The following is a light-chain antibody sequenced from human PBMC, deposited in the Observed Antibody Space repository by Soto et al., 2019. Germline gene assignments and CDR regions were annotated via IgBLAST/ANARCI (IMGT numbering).Light chain of an antibody. CDR1: SSDVGGYNY. J-gene: IGLJ3*02. CDR2: EVS. V-gene: IGLV2-8*01. Sequence: QSALTQPPSASGSPGQSVAISCTGTSSDVGGYNYVSWYQQHPGKAPKLIIYEVSRRPSGVPDRFSGSTSGNTASLTVSGLPAEDEADYYCSSYAGTNTVVFGGGTKLTVL. CDR3: SSYAGTNTVV.